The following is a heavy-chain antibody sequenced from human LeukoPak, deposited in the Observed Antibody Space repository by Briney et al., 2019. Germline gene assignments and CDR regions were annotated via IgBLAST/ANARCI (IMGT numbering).Heavy chain of an antibody. D-gene: IGHD2-2*01. Sequence: PGGSLRLSCAASGFTFSSYGMHWVRQAPSKWLGWVAYIRYDGSNKYYADSVKSRFTTSRDNSKNTLYLQMNSLRAEETAVYYCAQDRYCSSTSCYGGYRFDPWGQGTLVTVSS. CDR1: GFTFSSYG. V-gene: IGHV3-30*02. CDR3: AQDRYCSSTSCYGGYRFDP. J-gene: IGHJ5*02. CDR2: IRYDGSNK.